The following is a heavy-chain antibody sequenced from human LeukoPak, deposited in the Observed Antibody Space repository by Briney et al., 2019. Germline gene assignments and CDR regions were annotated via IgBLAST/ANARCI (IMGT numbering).Heavy chain of an antibody. V-gene: IGHV4-30-4*08. CDR2: IYYSGST. CDR3: ARGARYLGWFDP. CDR1: GGSISSGDYY. Sequence: TSETLSLTRTVSGGSISSGDYYWSWIRQPPGKGLEWIGYIYYSGSTYYNPSLKSRVTISVDTSKNQFSLKLSSVTAADTAVYYCARGARYLGWFDPWGQGTLVTVSS. D-gene: IGHD7-27*01. J-gene: IGHJ5*02.